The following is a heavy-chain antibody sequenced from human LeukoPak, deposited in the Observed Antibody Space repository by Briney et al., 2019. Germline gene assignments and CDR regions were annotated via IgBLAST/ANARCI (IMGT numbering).Heavy chain of an antibody. CDR2: ISGSGGST. D-gene: IGHD2-21*02. CDR3: ANDIVVVTAILHAEYFQH. Sequence: GGSLRLSCAASGFTFSSYAMSWVRQAPGKGLEWVSAISGSGGSTYYADSVKGRFTISRDNSKNTLYLQMNSLRAEDTAVYYCANDIVVVTAILHAEYFQHWGQGTLVTVSS. CDR1: GFTFSSYA. V-gene: IGHV3-23*01. J-gene: IGHJ1*01.